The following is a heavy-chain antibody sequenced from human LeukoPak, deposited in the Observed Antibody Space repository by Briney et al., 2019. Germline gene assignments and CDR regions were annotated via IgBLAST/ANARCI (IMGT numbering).Heavy chain of an antibody. J-gene: IGHJ5*02. CDR3: AWYSSSWYTTKWFDP. V-gene: IGHV4-34*01. Sequence: SETLSLTCAVYGGSFSGYYWSWIRQPPGKGLEWIGEINHSGSTNYNPSLKSRVTISVDTSKNQFSLKLSSVTAADTAVYYCAWYSSSWYTTKWFDPWGQGTLVTVSS. CDR2: INHSGST. CDR1: GGSFSGYY. D-gene: IGHD6-13*01.